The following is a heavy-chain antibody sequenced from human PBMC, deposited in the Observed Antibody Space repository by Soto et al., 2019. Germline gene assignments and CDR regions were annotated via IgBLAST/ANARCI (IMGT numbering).Heavy chain of an antibody. CDR1: GYTFTSYG. J-gene: IGHJ5*02. Sequence: VASVKVSCKASGYTFTSYGISWVRQAPGQGLEWMGWISSYNGNTSYAQKVQGRVTLTTDTSTSTTYMELRSLRSDDTAVYYCARGPRYCSTTTCFSGVTWFDPWGQGTLVTSPQ. CDR3: ARGPRYCSTTTCFSGVTWFDP. CDR2: ISSYNGNT. D-gene: IGHD2-2*01. V-gene: IGHV1-18*04.